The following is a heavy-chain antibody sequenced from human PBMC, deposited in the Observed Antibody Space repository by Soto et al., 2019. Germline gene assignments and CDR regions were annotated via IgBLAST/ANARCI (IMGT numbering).Heavy chain of an antibody. V-gene: IGHV3-30*18. J-gene: IGHJ3*02. CDR3: AKAPRGYYDSSGPTLGAFDI. CDR2: ISYDGSNK. Sequence: GGSLRLSCAASGFTFSSYGMHWVRQAPGKGLEWVAVISYDGSNKYYAVSVKGRFTISRDNSKNTLYLQMNSLRAEDTAVYYCAKAPRGYYDSSGPTLGAFDIWGQGTMVTVSS. CDR1: GFTFSSYG. D-gene: IGHD3-22*01.